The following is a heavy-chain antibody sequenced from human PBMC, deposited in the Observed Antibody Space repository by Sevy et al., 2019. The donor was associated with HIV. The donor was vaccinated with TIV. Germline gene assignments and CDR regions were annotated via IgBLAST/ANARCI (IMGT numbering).Heavy chain of an antibody. Sequence: ASVKVSCKVSGYTLTELSMHWVRQAPGKGLEWMGGFDPEDGETIYAQKFQGRVTMTEDTSTDTAYMELSSLRSEDTAVYYCATGGKGDYSYSYMDVWGKGTTVTVSS. J-gene: IGHJ6*03. CDR2: FDPEDGET. V-gene: IGHV1-24*01. CDR1: GYTLTELS. D-gene: IGHD6-13*01. CDR3: ATGGKGDYSYSYMDV.